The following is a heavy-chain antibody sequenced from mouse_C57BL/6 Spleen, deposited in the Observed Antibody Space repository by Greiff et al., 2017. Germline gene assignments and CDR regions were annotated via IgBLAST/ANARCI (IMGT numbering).Heavy chain of an antibody. V-gene: IGHV14-3*01. J-gene: IGHJ3*01. CDR1: GFNIKNTY. Sequence: VQLQQSVAELVRPGASVKLSCTASGFNIKNTYMHWVKQRPEQGLEWIGRIDPANGNTKYAPKFQGKATITADTSSNPAYLQLSSLTSEDTAIYCYASLYYGNDWFAYWGQGTLVTVSA. D-gene: IGHD1-1*01. CDR2: IDPANGNT. CDR3: ASLYYGNDWFAY.